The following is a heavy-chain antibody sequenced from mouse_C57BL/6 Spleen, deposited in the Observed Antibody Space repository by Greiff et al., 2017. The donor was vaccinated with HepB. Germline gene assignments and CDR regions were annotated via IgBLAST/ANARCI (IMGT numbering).Heavy chain of an antibody. CDR2: IRNKANGYTT. D-gene: IGHD2-4*01. CDR3: ARYRDYDVGFDV. V-gene: IGHV7-3*01. J-gene: IGHJ1*03. Sequence: EVKLLESGGGLVQPGGSLSLSCAASGFTFTDYYMRWVRQPPGKALEWLGFIRNKANGYTTEYSASVKGRFTISRDNSQSILYLQMDALRAEDRATYYCARYRDYDVGFDVWGTGTTVTVSS. CDR1: GFTFTDYY.